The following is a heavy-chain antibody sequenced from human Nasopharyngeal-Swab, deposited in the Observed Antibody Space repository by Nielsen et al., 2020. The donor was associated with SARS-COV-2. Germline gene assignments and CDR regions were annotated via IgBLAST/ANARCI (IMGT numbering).Heavy chain of an antibody. Sequence: GESLKISCAASGFTFDDYAMSWVRQAPGKGLEWVSAISGSGGSTYYADSVKGRFTISRDNSKNTLYLQMNSLRAEDTAVYYCAKGGCGGDCYYYYYYGMDVWGQGTTVTVSS. D-gene: IGHD2-21*02. CDR2: ISGSGGST. CDR3: AKGGCGGDCYYYYYYGMDV. J-gene: IGHJ6*02. CDR1: GFTFDDYA. V-gene: IGHV3-23*01.